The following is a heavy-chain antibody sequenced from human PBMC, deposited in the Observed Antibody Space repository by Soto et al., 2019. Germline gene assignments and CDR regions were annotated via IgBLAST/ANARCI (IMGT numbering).Heavy chain of an antibody. D-gene: IGHD3-9*01. CDR1: GFDVTTNC. V-gene: IGHV3-53*01. Sequence: LRLSCVGSGFDVTTNCMRWVRQAPGKGLECVSIVCTGGATHYADSVKGRFTISRDNSGNTVYLQMNSLNAGDTALYYCAKTESFNGYYNAFDSWGQGTRVTVSS. CDR2: VCTGGAT. J-gene: IGHJ4*02. CDR3: AKTESFNGYYNAFDS.